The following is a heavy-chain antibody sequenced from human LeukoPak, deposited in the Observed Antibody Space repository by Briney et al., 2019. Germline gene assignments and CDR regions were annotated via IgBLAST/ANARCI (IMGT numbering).Heavy chain of an antibody. D-gene: IGHD7-27*01. J-gene: IGHJ4*02. CDR2: ISWDGGST. V-gene: IGHV3-43D*03. Sequence: TGGSLRLSCAASGFTLDDYAMHWARQAPGKGLEWVSLISWDGGSTYYADSVKGRFTISRDNAKNSLYLQMNSLRAEDTAVYYCARDLNWETYWGQGTLVSVSS. CDR3: ARDLNWETY. CDR1: GFTLDDYA.